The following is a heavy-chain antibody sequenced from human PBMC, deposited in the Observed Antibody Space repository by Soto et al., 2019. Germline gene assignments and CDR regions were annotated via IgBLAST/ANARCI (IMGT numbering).Heavy chain of an antibody. D-gene: IGHD3-10*01. V-gene: IGHV4-34*01. J-gene: IGHJ4*02. CDR3: ARGRRTMVRGVAYFDY. CDR1: GWSFSGYY. Sequence: PSETLSLTCAFYGWSFSGYYWSWIRQPPGKGLEWIGEINHSGSTNYNPSLKSRVTISVDTSKNQFSLKLSSVTAADTAVYYCARGRRTMVRGVAYFDYWGQGTLVTVSS. CDR2: INHSGST.